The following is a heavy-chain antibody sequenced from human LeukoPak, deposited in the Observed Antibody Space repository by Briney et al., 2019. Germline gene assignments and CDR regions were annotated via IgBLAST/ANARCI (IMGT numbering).Heavy chain of an antibody. CDR1: GYTFTGYY. D-gene: IGHD6-19*01. CDR2: INPSGGST. J-gene: IGHJ5*02. Sequence: ASVKVSCKASGYTFTGYYMHWVRHAPGQGLEWMGIINPSGGSTSYAQQFQGRVTMTRDMSTSTVYMELSSLRSEDTAVYYCARGAVAGSTRWFDPWGQGTLVTVSS. CDR3: ARGAVAGSTRWFDP. V-gene: IGHV1-46*01.